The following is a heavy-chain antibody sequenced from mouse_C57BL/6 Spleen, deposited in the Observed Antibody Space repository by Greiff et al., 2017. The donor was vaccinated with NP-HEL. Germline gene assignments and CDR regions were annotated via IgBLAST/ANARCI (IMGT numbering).Heavy chain of an antibody. CDR1: GYTFTSYG. Sequence: VQLQESGAELARPGASVKLSCKASGYTFTSYGISWVKQRTGQGLEWIGEIYPNSGGTKYNEKFKSKATLTVDKPSSTAYMQLSSLTSEDSAVYYCAREAYGAGDYWGQGTTLTVSS. CDR3: AREAYGAGDY. D-gene: IGHD1-2*01. CDR2: IYPNSGGT. V-gene: IGHV1-81*01. J-gene: IGHJ2*01.